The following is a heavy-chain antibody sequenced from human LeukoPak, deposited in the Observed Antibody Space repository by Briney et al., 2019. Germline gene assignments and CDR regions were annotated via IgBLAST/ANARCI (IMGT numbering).Heavy chain of an antibody. D-gene: IGHD2-2*02. J-gene: IGHJ4*02. CDR3: ARGDLTYTCDY. CDR1: GFTFSSYA. V-gene: IGHV3-30-3*01. Sequence: PGRSLRLSCAASGFTFSSYAMHWVRQAPGKGLEWVAVISYDGSNKYYADSVKGRFTISRDNSKNTPFLQMNSLRAEDTAVYYCARGDLTYTCDYWGQGTLVTVSS. CDR2: ISYDGSNK.